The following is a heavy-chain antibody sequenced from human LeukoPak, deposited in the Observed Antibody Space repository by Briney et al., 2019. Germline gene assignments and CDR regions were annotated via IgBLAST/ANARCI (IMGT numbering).Heavy chain of an antibody. CDR3: ARDQNGGNSLDY. CDR1: GFTFSSYS. V-gene: IGHV3-21*01. CDR2: ISSSSSYI. D-gene: IGHD4-23*01. Sequence: GGSMTLSSAAYGFTFSSYSMNWDRQAPGKVLEWVSSISSSSSYIYYADSVKGRFTISRDNAKNSLYLQMNSLRAEDTAVYYCARDQNGGNSLDYWGQGTLVTVSS. J-gene: IGHJ4*02.